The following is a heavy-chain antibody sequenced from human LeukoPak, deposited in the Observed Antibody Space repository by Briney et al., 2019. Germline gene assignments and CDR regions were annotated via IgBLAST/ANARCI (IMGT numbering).Heavy chain of an antibody. CDR2: IYYSGTT. CDR1: GGSLGRYY. CDR3: AREDPQTTVPEGLDV. D-gene: IGHD4-17*01. V-gene: IGHV4-59*01. J-gene: IGHJ6*02. Sequence: PSEALSLTCAVSGGSLGRYYWSWLRQPPGRGLEWMGYIYYSGTTNYNPSLKRRVTISVDTSKNQFSLKLSSVTGADTAVYYGAREDPQTTVPEGLDVWGQGTTVTVSS.